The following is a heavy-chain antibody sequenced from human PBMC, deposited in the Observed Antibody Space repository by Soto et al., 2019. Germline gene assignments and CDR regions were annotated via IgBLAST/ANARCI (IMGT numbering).Heavy chain of an antibody. J-gene: IGHJ6*02. Sequence: NPGGSLRLSCAASGFTFSSYSMNWVRQAPGKGLEWVSSISSSSSYIYYADSVKGRFTISRDNAKNSLYLQMNSLRAEDTAVYYFARDQKSGVVFPRLIDYGMDVWGQGTTVTVSS. CDR2: ISSSSSYI. D-gene: IGHD3-3*01. V-gene: IGHV3-21*01. CDR3: ARDQKSGVVFPRLIDYGMDV. CDR1: GFTFSSYS.